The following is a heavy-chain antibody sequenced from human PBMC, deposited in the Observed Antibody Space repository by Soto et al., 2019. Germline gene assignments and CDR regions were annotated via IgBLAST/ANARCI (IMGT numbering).Heavy chain of an antibody. J-gene: IGHJ4*02. CDR2: IFSSGST. CDR1: GGSINTFY. CDR3: AREGSYSAYNFAHGIQLWYFDF. Sequence: WETLSLTCTVSGGSINTFYWSWVRQPAGKGLEWIGRIFSSGSTSFNPSLESRVAMSVDTSKNHFSLNLSSVTAADMAVYYCAREGSYSAYNFAHGIQLWYFDFWGQGALVTV. D-gene: IGHD5-12*01. V-gene: IGHV4-4*07.